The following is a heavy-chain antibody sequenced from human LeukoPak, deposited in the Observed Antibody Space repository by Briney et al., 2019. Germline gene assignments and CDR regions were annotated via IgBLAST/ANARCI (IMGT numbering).Heavy chain of an antibody. CDR2: IFYSGST. CDR3: ARQVAIVEPTDPNWFDS. CDR1: GDSIRSSNYY. Sequence: PSETLSLTCNVSGDSIRSSNYYWGWIRHTPGKGLEWIESIFYSGSTYYTPSLKSRVTMSLDTSKNQFSLGLTSVTAADTAVYYCARQVAIVEPTDPNWFDSWGQGTLVTVSS. V-gene: IGHV4-39*07. J-gene: IGHJ5*01. D-gene: IGHD1-26*01.